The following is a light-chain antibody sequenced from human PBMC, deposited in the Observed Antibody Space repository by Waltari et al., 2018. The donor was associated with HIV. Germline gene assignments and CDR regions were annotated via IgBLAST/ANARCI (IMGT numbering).Light chain of an antibody. CDR1: SSDVGGYNY. CDR2: DVS. Sequence: QSALTQPASVSGSPGQSITISCTGTSSDVGGYNYVSWYQQHPGKAPKLMIYDVSNRPSGVSNRFYCSKSGNTASLTISGLQAEDEADYYCSSYTSSSTPLGVLGGGTKLTVL. V-gene: IGLV2-14*03. J-gene: IGLJ3*02. CDR3: SSYTSSSTPLGV.